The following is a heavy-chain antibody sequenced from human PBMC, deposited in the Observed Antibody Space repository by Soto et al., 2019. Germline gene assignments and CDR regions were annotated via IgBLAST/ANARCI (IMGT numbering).Heavy chain of an antibody. Sequence: PGGSLRLSCAASGFTFSYYYMSWIRQAPGKGLEWASYISSSGSTIYYADSVKGRFTISRDNAMNSLYLQMNSLRAEDTAVYYCARDVTGDQCFDYWGQGTLVTVSS. J-gene: IGHJ4*02. CDR1: GFTFSYYY. D-gene: IGHD1-1*01. CDR3: ARDVTGDQCFDY. V-gene: IGHV3-11*01. CDR2: ISSSGSTI.